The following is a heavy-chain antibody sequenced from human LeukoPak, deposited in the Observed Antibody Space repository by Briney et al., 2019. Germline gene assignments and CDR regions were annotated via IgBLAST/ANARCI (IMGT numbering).Heavy chain of an antibody. CDR1: GFTFSSYG. V-gene: IGHV3-30*18. CDR2: ISYDGSNK. J-gene: IGHJ5*02. CDR3: LKASGDYFPAYNWFDP. Sequence: GGSLRLSCAASGFTFSSYGMHWVRQAPGKGLEWVAVISYDGSNKYYADSVKGRFTISRDNSKNTLYLQMNSLRAEDTAVYYCLKASGDYFPAYNWFDPWGQGTLVTVSS. D-gene: IGHD2-21*02.